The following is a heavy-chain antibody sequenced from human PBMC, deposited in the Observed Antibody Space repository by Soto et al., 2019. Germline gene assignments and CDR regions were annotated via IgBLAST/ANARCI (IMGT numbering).Heavy chain of an antibody. CDR3: ARRAVAAMGNYYYYMDV. V-gene: IGHV5-51*01. J-gene: IGHJ6*03. D-gene: IGHD2-15*01. CDR2: IYPGDSDT. CDR1: GYSFTSYL. Sequence: GESLKISCTGSGYSFTSYLIGWVRQMPGKGLEWMGIIYPGDSDTRYSPSFQGQVTISADKSISTAYLQWSSLKASDTAMYYCARRAVAAMGNYYYYMDVWGKGTTVTVSS.